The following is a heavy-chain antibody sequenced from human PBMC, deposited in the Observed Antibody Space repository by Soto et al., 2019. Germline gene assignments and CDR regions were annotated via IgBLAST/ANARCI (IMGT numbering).Heavy chain of an antibody. Sequence: QVQLLQSGAEVKKPGSSVKVSCKASGVTFSSYAISWVRQAPGQVLEWMGGIIPIFGTANYAQKFQGRVTITADDSTSTAYMELSSLRADDTAVYYCARETRYWSGVSCSLLPGVDYWGHVTHVAVSS. V-gene: IGHV1-69*12. CDR1: GVTFSSYA. CDR3: ARETRYWSGVSCSLLPGVDY. J-gene: IGHJ4*01. CDR2: IIPIFGTA. D-gene: IGHD2-15*01.